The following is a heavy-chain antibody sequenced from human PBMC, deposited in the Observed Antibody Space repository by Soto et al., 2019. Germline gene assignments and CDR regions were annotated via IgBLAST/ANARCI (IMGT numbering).Heavy chain of an antibody. Sequence: TSETLSLTCTVSGGSISSGGYYWSWIRQHPGKGLEWIGYIYYSGSTYYNPSLKSRVTISVDTSKNQFSLKLSSVTAADTAVYYCARDLGYTIFGVVIPTYGMDVWGQGTTVTVSS. CDR1: GGSISSGGYY. V-gene: IGHV4-31*03. D-gene: IGHD3-3*01. J-gene: IGHJ6*02. CDR2: IYYSGST. CDR3: ARDLGYTIFGVVIPTYGMDV.